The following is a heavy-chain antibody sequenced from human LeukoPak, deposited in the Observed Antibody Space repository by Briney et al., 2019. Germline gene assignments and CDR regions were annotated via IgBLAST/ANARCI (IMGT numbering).Heavy chain of an antibody. Sequence: GGSLRLSCAASGFTVSSNYMSWVRQAPGKGLEWVSVIYSGGSTYHADSVKGRFTISRDNSKNTLYLQMNSLRAEDTAVYYCARWEELLGSFDYWGQGTLVTVSS. CDR1: GFTVSSNY. J-gene: IGHJ4*02. V-gene: IGHV3-66*01. CDR2: IYSGGST. D-gene: IGHD1-26*01. CDR3: ARWEELLGSFDY.